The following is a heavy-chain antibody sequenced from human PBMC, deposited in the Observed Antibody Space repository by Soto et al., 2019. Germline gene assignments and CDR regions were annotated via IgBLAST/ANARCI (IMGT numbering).Heavy chain of an antibody. V-gene: IGHV1-69*13. Sequence: SVKVSCKASGGTFSSYAISWVRQAPGQGLEWMGGIIPIFGTANYAQKFQGRVTITADESTSTAYMELSSLRSEDTAVYYCASAITIFGVVSYYYGMDVWGQGTTVTVSS. J-gene: IGHJ6*02. CDR3: ASAITIFGVVSYYYGMDV. CDR2: IIPIFGTA. CDR1: GGTFSSYA. D-gene: IGHD3-3*01.